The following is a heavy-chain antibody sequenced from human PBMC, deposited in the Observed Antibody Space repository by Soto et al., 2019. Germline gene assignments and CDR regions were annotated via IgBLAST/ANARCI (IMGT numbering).Heavy chain of an antibody. J-gene: IGHJ6*02. D-gene: IGHD1-26*01. CDR2: ISYDGSNK. V-gene: IGHV3-30*18. CDR3: AKDLLVGATPHYYYGMDV. Sequence: GGSLRLSCAASGFTFSSYGMHRVRQDPGKGLEWVAVISYDGSNKYYAGSVKGRFTISRDNSKNTLYLQMNSLRAEDTAVYYCAKDLLVGATPHYYYGMDVWGQGTTVTVSS. CDR1: GFTFSSYG.